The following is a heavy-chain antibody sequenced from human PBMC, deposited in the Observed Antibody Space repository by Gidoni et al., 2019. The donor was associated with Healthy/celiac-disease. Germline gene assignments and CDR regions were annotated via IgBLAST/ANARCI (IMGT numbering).Heavy chain of an antibody. D-gene: IGHD4-17*01. CDR2: ISYDGGNK. CDR3: ARDRNYGDHPLY. CDR1: GFTFSSYA. V-gene: IGHV3-30-3*01. Sequence: QVQLVESGGGLVQPGRSLRLSCAASGFTFSSYAMHWVRQAPGKGLEWVAVISYDGGNKYYADAVKGRFTISRDNSKNTLYLQMNSLRAEDTAVYYCARDRNYGDHPLYWGQGTLVTVSS. J-gene: IGHJ4*02.